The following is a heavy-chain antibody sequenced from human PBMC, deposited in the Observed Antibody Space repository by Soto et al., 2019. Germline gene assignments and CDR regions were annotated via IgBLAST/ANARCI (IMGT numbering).Heavy chain of an antibody. CDR3: AKRPHNYDFRSGSPMFV. CDR1: GFTFSSYA. D-gene: IGHD3-3*01. V-gene: IGHV3-23*01. Sequence: GGSLRLSCAASGFTFSSYAMNWVRQAPGKGLEWVSVIHGNGGSTYYADSVKGRFTISRDNSKNTLYLQMNSLRAEDTAVYYCAKRPHNYDFRSGSPMFVWGKAATVTVSS. CDR2: IHGNGGST. J-gene: IGHJ6*04.